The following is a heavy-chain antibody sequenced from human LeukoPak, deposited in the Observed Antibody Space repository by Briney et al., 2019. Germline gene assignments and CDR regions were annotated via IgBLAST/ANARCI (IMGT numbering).Heavy chain of an antibody. V-gene: IGHV4-59*01. J-gene: IGHJ4*02. CDR2: IYYSGST. D-gene: IGHD3-10*01. Sequence: SETLSLTCTVSGGSISTYYWSWIRQPPGKGLEWIGFIYYSGSTNQNPSLRSRVTISVDTSKNQFSLKLNSVTAADTAVYYCARLKGFGELLVDYWGQGTLVTVSS. CDR3: ARLKGFGELLVDY. CDR1: GGSISTYY.